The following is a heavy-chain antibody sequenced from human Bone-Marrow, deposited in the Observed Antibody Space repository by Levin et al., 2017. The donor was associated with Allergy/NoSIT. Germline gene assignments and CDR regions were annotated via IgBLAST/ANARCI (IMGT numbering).Heavy chain of an antibody. D-gene: IGHD3-10*01. CDR3: ARDQHVLLWFRELGY. Sequence: ASVKVSCKASGYTFTSYGISWVRQAPGQGLEWMGWISAYNGNTNYAQKLQGRVTMTADTSTSTAYMELRSLRSDDTAVYYCARDQHVLLWFRELGYWGQGTLVTVSS. CDR2: ISAYNGNT. J-gene: IGHJ4*02. V-gene: IGHV1-18*01. CDR1: GYTFTSYG.